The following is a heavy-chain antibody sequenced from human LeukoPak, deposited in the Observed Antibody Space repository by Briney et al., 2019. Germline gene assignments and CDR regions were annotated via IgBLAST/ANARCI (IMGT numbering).Heavy chain of an antibody. J-gene: IGHJ4*02. CDR2: IYYSGST. CDR3: ARSYYYDYRQIDY. CDR1: GDSISTSSYY. V-gene: IGHV4-39*01. D-gene: IGHD3-22*01. Sequence: SETLSLTYTVSGDSISTSSYYWGWIRQPPGKGLEWLGSIYYSGSTYYNPSLKSRVTISVDTSKNQFSLNLYSVTAADTAVFYCARSYYYDYRQIDYWGQGTLVTVSS.